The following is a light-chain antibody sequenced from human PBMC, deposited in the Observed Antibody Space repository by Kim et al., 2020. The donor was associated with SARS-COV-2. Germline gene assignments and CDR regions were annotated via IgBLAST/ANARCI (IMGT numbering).Light chain of an antibody. V-gene: IGKV3-20*01. Sequence: GARATLSCRASQSVSSSYLAWYQQKPGQAPRPLIYGASSRATGIPDRFSGSGSGTDFTLTISRLEPEDFAVYYCQQYGSSPPMYTFGQGTKLEI. J-gene: IGKJ2*01. CDR1: QSVSSSY. CDR2: GAS. CDR3: QQYGSSPPMYT.